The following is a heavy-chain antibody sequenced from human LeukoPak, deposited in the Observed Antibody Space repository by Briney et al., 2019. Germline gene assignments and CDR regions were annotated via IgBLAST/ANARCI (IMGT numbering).Heavy chain of an antibody. CDR3: AKYVSAKGPPYGLDV. Sequence: GGSLRLSCATSEFTSSSYAMQWVRQAPGKGLEWVSGISASGGSTYYADSVKGRFTISRDNSKNTLYLQMNSLRAENTAIYYCAKYVSAKGPPYGLDVWGQGTTVTVS. D-gene: IGHD2/OR15-2a*01. J-gene: IGHJ6*02. CDR1: EFTSSSYA. CDR2: ISASGGST. V-gene: IGHV3-23*01.